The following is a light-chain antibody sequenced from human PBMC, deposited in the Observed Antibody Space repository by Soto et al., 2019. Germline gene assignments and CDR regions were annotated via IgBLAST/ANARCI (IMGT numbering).Light chain of an antibody. CDR2: DTS. J-gene: IGKJ4*01. CDR1: EGVRNY. CDR3: QQRSSWPLT. Sequence: EIVLTQSPATLSLSPGERATLSCMASEGVRNYLIWYQQKPGLPPRLLIYDTSTRATGIPARFSGSGSGTDYTLTISSLEPEDSGVYYGQQRSSWPLTFGGGTKVEIK. V-gene: IGKV3-11*01.